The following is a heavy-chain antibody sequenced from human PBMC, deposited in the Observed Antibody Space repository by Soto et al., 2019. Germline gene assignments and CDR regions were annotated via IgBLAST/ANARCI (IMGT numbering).Heavy chain of an antibody. CDR2: ISGSGGST. Sequence: GGSLRLSCAASGFTFSSYAMSWVRQAPGKGLEWVSAISGSGGSTYYADSVKGRFTISRDNSRNTLYLQMNSLRAEDTAVYYCARRMVVAAGVGMDVWGQGTTVTVSS. CDR1: GFTFSSYA. J-gene: IGHJ6*02. V-gene: IGHV3-23*01. CDR3: ARRMVVAAGVGMDV. D-gene: IGHD2-15*01.